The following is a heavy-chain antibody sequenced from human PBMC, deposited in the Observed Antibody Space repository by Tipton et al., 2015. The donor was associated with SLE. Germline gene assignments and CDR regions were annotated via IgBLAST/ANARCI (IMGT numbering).Heavy chain of an antibody. CDR3: ARRGVEGGLSGFDI. CDR2: IYPDNSDT. D-gene: IGHD6-19*01. Sequence: QLVQSGAEVKKSGESLKISCKGSGYIFTTYWIGWVRQMPGKGLEWMGIIYPDNSDTRYSPSFQGQVTFSVDKSISTAYLQWSSLKASDTAMYYCARRGVEGGLSGFDIWGQGTMVTVSS. J-gene: IGHJ3*02. V-gene: IGHV5-51*03. CDR1: GYIFTTYW.